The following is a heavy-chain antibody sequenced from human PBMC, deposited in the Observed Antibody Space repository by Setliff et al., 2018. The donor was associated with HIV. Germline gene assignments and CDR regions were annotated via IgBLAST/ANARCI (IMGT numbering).Heavy chain of an antibody. V-gene: IGHV1-69*13. Sequence: SVKVSCKAAGGTFSSYAISWVRQAPGQGLEWMGGISPILGTANYAQKFQGRVTITADESTSTAYMGLNSLRSEDTAVYYCARSPSGWLQLEDAFDIWGQGTRGTVSS. CDR2: ISPILGTA. CDR3: ARSPSGWLQLEDAFDI. D-gene: IGHD5-12*01. J-gene: IGHJ3*02. CDR1: GGTFSSYA.